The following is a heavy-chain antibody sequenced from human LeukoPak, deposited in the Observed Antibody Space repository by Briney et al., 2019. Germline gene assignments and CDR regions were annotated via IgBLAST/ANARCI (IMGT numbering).Heavy chain of an antibody. Sequence: SETLSLTCAVYGGSFSGYYWSWIRQPPGKGLEWIGEINHSGSTNYNPSLKSRVTISVDTSKNQFSLKLSSVTAADTAVYYCARDLQFMAGNGWYFFDYWGQGTLVTVSS. J-gene: IGHJ4*02. CDR3: ARDLQFMAGNGWYFFDY. CDR1: GGSFSGYY. V-gene: IGHV4-34*01. CDR2: INHSGST. D-gene: IGHD6-19*01.